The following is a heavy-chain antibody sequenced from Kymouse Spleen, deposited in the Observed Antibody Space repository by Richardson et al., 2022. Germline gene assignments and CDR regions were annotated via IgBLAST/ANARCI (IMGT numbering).Heavy chain of an antibody. Sequence: EVQLVESGGGLVQPGRSLRLSCAASGFTFDDYAMHWVRQAPGKGLEWVSGISWNSGSIGYADSVKGRFTISRDNAKNSLYLQMNSLRAEDTALYYCAKAGSSSYFDYWGQGTLVTVSS. CDR3: AKAGSSSYFDY. CDR1: GFTFDDYA. J-gene: IGHJ4*02. D-gene: IGHD6-6*01. V-gene: IGHV3-9*01. CDR2: ISWNSGSI.